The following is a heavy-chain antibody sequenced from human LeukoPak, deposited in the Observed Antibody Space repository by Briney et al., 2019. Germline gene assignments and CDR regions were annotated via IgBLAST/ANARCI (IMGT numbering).Heavy chain of an antibody. CDR2: IYGGGAT. D-gene: IGHD1-26*01. Sequence: RGSLRLSCAASGFTVSSNYMTWVRQAPGKGLEWVSIIYGGGATYYADSVKGRFTISRDNPKNTLYLQMNSLRVDDAAVYYCVLIPGSGYWGQGTLVTVSS. J-gene: IGHJ4*02. CDR3: VLIPGSGY. V-gene: IGHV3-66*01. CDR1: GFTVSSNY.